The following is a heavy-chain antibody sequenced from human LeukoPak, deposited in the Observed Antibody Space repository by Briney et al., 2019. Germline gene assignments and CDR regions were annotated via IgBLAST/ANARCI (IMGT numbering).Heavy chain of an antibody. CDR3: TSVYDSSSYYHSGVDY. Sequence: GRSLTLFCTASGHTFGDCAMIWARQAPGKGLEGVGFIRSKSFRGRTQYAAYVKGRFTISRDDSKSIAYLQVNSLKTEDTAVYYCTSVYDSSSYYHSGVDYWGQGTLVTVSS. V-gene: IGHV3-49*04. J-gene: IGHJ4*02. D-gene: IGHD3-22*01. CDR1: GHTFGDCA. CDR2: IRSKSFRGRT.